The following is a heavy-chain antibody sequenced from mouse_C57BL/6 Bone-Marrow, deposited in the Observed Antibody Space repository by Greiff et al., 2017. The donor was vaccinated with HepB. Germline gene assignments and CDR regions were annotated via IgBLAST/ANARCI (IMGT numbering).Heavy chain of an antibody. CDR3: IYYDYEDYAMDY. Sequence: VQLQQSGTVLARPGASVKMSCKTSGYTFTSYWMHWVKQRPGQGLEWIGAIYPGNSDTSYNQKFKGKAKLTAVTSASTAYMELSSLTNEDSAVYYCIYYDYEDYAMDYWGQGTSVTVSS. J-gene: IGHJ4*01. D-gene: IGHD2-4*01. CDR1: GYTFTSYW. CDR2: IYPGNSDT. V-gene: IGHV1-5*01.